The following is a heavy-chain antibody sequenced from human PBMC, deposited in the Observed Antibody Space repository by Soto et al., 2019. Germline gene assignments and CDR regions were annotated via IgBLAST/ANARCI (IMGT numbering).Heavy chain of an antibody. Sequence: PGPTLVNPTQTLTLTCTFSGFSLSTSGVGVGWIRQPPGKALEWLALIYWDDISRYSPSLKSRLTITKDTSKNQVVLTMTNMDPLDTATYYCARRFPGYSRSWGFDFWGLGTLVTVSS. J-gene: IGHJ4*02. D-gene: IGHD6-13*01. V-gene: IGHV2-5*02. CDR1: GFSLSTSGVG. CDR3: ARRFPGYSRSWGFDF. CDR2: IYWDDIS.